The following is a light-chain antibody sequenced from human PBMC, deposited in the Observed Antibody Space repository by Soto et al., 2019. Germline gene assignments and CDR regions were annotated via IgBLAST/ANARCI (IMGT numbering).Light chain of an antibody. CDR1: SSDVGGYNY. CDR3: SSYTSSSTLPLYV. Sequence: QSALTQPASVSGSPGQSITISCTGTSSDVGGYNYVSWYQQHPGKAPKLMIYDVSNRPSGVSNRFSGSKSGNTASLTISGLQAEDEADYYCSSYTSSSTLPLYVFGTRTKLTVL. CDR2: DVS. V-gene: IGLV2-14*01. J-gene: IGLJ1*01.